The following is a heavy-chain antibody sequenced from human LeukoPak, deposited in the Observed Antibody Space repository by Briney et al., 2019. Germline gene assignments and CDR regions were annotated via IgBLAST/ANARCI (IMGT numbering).Heavy chain of an antibody. CDR2: IIPILGIA. CDR3: ARDPMYNWNDAPDYYYYMDV. V-gene: IGHV1-69*04. CDR1: GGTFSSYA. Sequence: SVKVSCKASGGTFSSYAISWVRQAPGQGLEWMGRIIPILGIANYAQKFQGRVTITADKSTSTAYMELSSLRSEDTAVYYCARDPMYNWNDAPDYYYYMDVWGKGTTVTVSS. J-gene: IGHJ6*03. D-gene: IGHD1-20*01.